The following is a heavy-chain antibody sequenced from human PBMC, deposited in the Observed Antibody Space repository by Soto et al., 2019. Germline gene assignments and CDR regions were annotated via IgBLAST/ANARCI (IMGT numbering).Heavy chain of an antibody. Sequence: SETLSLTCTVSGGCISSYYWSWIRQPPGKGLEWIGYIYYSGSTNYNPSLKSRVTISVDTSKNQFSLKLSSVTAADTAVYYCARTNPTRGFHYWGQGTLVTVS. V-gene: IGHV4-59*08. D-gene: IGHD2-8*01. CDR3: ARTNPTRGFHY. CDR2: IYYSGST. J-gene: IGHJ4*02. CDR1: GGCISSYY.